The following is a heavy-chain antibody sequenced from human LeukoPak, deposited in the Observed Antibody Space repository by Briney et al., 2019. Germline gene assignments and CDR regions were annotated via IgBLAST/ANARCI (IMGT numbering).Heavy chain of an antibody. V-gene: IGHV1-2*02. CDR2: INPNSGGT. J-gene: IGHJ4*02. Sequence: ASVKVSCKASGYTFTGYYMHWVRQAPGQGLEWMGWINPNSGGTNYAQKFQGRVTMTRDTSISTAYMELSRLRSDDAAVYYCARALPPYYYDSSGYYNFDYWGQGTLVTVSS. D-gene: IGHD3-22*01. CDR3: ARALPPYYYDSSGYYNFDY. CDR1: GYTFTGYY.